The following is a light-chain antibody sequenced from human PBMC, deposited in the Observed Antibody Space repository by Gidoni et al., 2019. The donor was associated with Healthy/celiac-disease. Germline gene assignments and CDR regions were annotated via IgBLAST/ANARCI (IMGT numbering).Light chain of an antibody. CDR2: GAS. CDR1: QSVSSN. Sequence: EIVMTQSPATLSVSPGERATLSCRASQSVSSNLAWYQQKPGQAPRLLIYGASTRATGIPARFSGSGSGTEFTLTISSLQSEDFAVYYCQQYNNWPRAFGHGTRWKSN. V-gene: IGKV3-15*01. CDR3: QQYNNWPRA. J-gene: IGKJ1*01.